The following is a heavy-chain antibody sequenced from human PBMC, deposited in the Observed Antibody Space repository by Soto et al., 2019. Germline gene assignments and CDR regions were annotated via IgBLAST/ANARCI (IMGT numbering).Heavy chain of an antibody. CDR2: IYSDGTT. V-gene: IGHV3-74*01. J-gene: IGHJ4*02. Sequence: EVQLVESGGGLFQPGGSLRLSCAASGFTFTDYRMHWVRQGPGKGLVWVSRIYSDGTTSYADSVRGRVTISRDNAKSTVYLQMNSLRDEDTAVYYCVRGNSGYGNFDYWGQGTLVTVSS. D-gene: IGHD5-12*01. CDR1: GFTFTDYR. CDR3: VRGNSGYGNFDY.